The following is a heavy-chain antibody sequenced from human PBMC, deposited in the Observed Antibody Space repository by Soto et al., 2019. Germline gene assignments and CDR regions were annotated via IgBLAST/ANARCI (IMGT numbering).Heavy chain of an antibody. D-gene: IGHD3-22*01. Sequence: SETLSLTCTVSGGSISSYYWSWIRQPPGKGLEWIGYIYYSGSTNYNPSLKSRVTISVDTSKNQFSLKLSSVTAADTAVYYCARNVWWLLKSACAFDIWGQGTMVTVSS. J-gene: IGHJ3*02. CDR3: ARNVWWLLKSACAFDI. V-gene: IGHV4-59*01. CDR1: GGSISSYY. CDR2: IYYSGST.